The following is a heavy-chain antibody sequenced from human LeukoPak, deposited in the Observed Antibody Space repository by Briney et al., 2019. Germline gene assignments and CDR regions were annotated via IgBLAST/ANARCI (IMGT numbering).Heavy chain of an antibody. CDR1: GGSISSYY. CDR3: ARDQAPGIGWFDP. D-gene: IGHD2-15*01. Sequence: ETLSLTCTVSGGSISSYYWSWIRQPPGKGLVWVSRINSDGSNTNYADSVKGRFTISRDNAKNTLYLQMNSLRAEDTAVYYCARDQAPGIGWFDPWGQGALVTVSS. CDR2: INSDGSNT. V-gene: IGHV3-74*01. J-gene: IGHJ5*02.